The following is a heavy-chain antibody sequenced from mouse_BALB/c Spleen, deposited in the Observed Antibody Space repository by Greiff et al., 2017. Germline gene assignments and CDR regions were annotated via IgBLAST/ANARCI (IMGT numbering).Heavy chain of an antibody. CDR3: ARSGGTDWYFDV. CDR1: GYTFTSYY. D-gene: IGHD2-14*01. Sequence: VQLQQSGPELVKPGASVRISCKASGYTFTSYYIHWVKQRPGQGLEWIGWIYPGNVNTKYNEKFKGKATLTADKSSSTAYMQLSSLTSEDSAVYFCARSGGTDWYFDVWGAGTTVTVSS. J-gene: IGHJ1*01. V-gene: IGHV1S56*01. CDR2: IYPGNVNT.